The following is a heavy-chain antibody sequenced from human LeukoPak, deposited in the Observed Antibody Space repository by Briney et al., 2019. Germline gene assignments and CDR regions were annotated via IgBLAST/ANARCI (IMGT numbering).Heavy chain of an antibody. D-gene: IGHD2-21*02. J-gene: IGHJ4*02. V-gene: IGHV3-9*01. Sequence: GRSLRLSCAASGFTFGDYAMHWVRQAPGKGLEWVSGITWDSGSIGYADSVKGRLTISRDNAKNSLYLQMNSLRVEDTALYYCAKLIVVVTAIRASRDYWGQGTLVTVSS. CDR3: AKLIVVVTAIRASRDY. CDR2: ITWDSGSI. CDR1: GFTFGDYA.